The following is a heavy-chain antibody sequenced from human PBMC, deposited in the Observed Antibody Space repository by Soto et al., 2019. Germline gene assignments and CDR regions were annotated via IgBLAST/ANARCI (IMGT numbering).Heavy chain of an antibody. CDR3: AFHYDILTGYYIAAFDI. J-gene: IGHJ3*02. CDR1: GGTFSGYT. Sequence: SVKVSGKASGGTFSGYTISWVRQAPGQGLEWMGRIIPILGIANYAQKFQGRVTITADKSTSTAYMELSSLRSEDTAVYYCAFHYDILTGYYIAAFDIWGQGTMVTVSS. D-gene: IGHD3-9*01. CDR2: IIPILGIA. V-gene: IGHV1-69*02.